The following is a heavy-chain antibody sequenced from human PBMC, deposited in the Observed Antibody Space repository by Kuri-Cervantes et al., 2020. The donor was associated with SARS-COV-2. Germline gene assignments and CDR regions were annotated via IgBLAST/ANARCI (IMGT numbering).Heavy chain of an antibody. CDR2: ISSDGKNK. V-gene: IGHV3-30*18. D-gene: IGHD2-21*01. Sequence: GSLKISCVASGFNFSTTDMHWVRQAPGQGLEWVTFISSDGKNKKCMASGKGRFTISRDNSQNTLYLQMKSLRDEDTAIYYCAKDRAGVHDFWGQGTLVTVSS. CDR3: AKDRAGVHDF. CDR1: GFNFSTTD. J-gene: IGHJ4*02.